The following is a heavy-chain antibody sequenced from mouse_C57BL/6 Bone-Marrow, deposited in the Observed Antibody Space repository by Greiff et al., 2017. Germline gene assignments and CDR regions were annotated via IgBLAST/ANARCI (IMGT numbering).Heavy chain of an antibody. CDR2: IWGGGST. Sequence: QVQLQQSGPGLVAPSQSLSITCTVSGFSLTSYGVDWVRQPPGKGLEWLGVIWGGGSTNYNSALMSRLSISKDNSKSQVFLKMNSLQTDDTAMYYCAKHATVVATYWYFDVWGTGTTVTVSS. V-gene: IGHV2-9*01. CDR1: GFSLTSYG. CDR3: AKHATVVATYWYFDV. J-gene: IGHJ1*03. D-gene: IGHD1-1*01.